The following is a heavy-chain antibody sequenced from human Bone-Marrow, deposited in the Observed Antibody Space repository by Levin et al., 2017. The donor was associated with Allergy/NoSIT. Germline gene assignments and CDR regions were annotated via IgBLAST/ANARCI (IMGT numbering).Heavy chain of an antibody. Sequence: SCAASDFSVSNTYMSWVRQAPGKGLEWVSVIYSGGATYYAASVKGRFTNSRDNSKNTVFLQMNSLRVEDTAVYYCARQNLFGDFYDYWGQGTLVTVSS. CDR3: ARQNLFGDFYDY. D-gene: IGHD2-21*01. CDR1: DFSVSNTY. CDR2: IYSGGAT. V-gene: IGHV3-53*01. J-gene: IGHJ4*02.